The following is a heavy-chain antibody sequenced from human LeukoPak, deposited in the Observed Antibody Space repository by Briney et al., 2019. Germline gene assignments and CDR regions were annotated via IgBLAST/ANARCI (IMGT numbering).Heavy chain of an antibody. Sequence: SETLSLTCAVYGGSFSGYYWSWIRQPPGKGLEWIGEINHSGSTNYNPSLKSRVTISVDTSENQFSLKLSSVTAADTAVYYCARVSSSWYKAPHHIYYYYYYGMDVWGQGTTVTVSS. CDR2: INHSGST. J-gene: IGHJ6*02. V-gene: IGHV4-34*01. CDR1: GGSFSGYY. D-gene: IGHD6-13*01. CDR3: ARVSSSWYKAPHHIYYYYYYGMDV.